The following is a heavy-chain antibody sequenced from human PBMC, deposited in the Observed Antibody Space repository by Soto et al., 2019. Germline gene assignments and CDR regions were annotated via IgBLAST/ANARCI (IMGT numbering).Heavy chain of an antibody. CDR1: GGSISSYY. V-gene: IGHV4-59*08. CDR2: IYYSGST. CDR3: ASSTALYYYMDV. J-gene: IGHJ6*03. D-gene: IGHD2-2*01. Sequence: QVQLQESGPGLVKPSETLSLTCTVSGGSISSYYWSWIRQPPGKGLEWIGYIYYSGSTNYNPSLKSRVTISVDTSKNQFSLKLSSVTAAYTAVYYCASSTALYYYMDVWGKGTTVTVSS.